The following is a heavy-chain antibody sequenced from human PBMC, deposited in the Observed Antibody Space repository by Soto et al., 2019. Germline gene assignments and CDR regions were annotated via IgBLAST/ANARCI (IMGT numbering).Heavy chain of an antibody. Sequence: PSETLSLTCTVSGGSISSSSYYWGWIRQPPGKGLGWIGSIYYSGSTSYNPSLKSRVTISVDTSKNQFSLKLSSVTAADTAVYYCAREGSGSLWGQGTLVTVSS. CDR1: GGSISSSSYY. D-gene: IGHD6-19*01. CDR3: AREGSGSL. V-gene: IGHV4-39*02. J-gene: IGHJ4*02. CDR2: IYYSGST.